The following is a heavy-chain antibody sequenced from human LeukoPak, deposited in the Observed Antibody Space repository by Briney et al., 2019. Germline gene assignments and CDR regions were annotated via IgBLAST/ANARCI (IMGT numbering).Heavy chain of an antibody. J-gene: IGHJ4*02. V-gene: IGHV3-21*01. CDR1: GFTFSNYA. Sequence: PGGSLRLSCAASGFTFSNYAMSWVRQAPGKGLEWVSSITASSTAIYSADSVKGRFTISRDNAKNFPYLQMNSLRAEDTAVYYCARTYYDILTGYNPYFDYWGQGILVTVSS. CDR3: ARTYYDILTGYNPYFDY. D-gene: IGHD3-9*01. CDR2: ITASSTAI.